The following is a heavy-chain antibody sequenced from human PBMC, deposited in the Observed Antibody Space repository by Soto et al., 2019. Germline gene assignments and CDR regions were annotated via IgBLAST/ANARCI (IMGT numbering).Heavy chain of an antibody. J-gene: IGHJ4*02. D-gene: IGHD3-22*01. CDR1: GGTFSSYA. CDR2: IIPIFGTA. CDR3: AREPPYYDIHRSPSHFDY. V-gene: IGHV1-69*13. Sequence: SVKVSCKASGGTFSSYAISWVRQAPGQGLEWMGGIIPIFGTANYAQKFQGRVTITADEFTSTAYMELSSLRSEDTAVYYCAREPPYYDIHRSPSHFDYWGQGTLVTVSS.